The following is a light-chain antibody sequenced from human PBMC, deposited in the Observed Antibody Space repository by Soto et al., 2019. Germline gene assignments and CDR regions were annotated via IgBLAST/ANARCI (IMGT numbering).Light chain of an antibody. V-gene: IGKV1-9*01. CDR2: AAS. CDR3: QQLNSYTRT. Sequence: IQLTQSPSSLSASVGDRVTITCRASQGISSSLAWYQQTPGKAPKLLIYAASTLQSGVPARFRGSRSGTDFTFTNSSPQTEDFPTYYGQQLNSYTRTFGGGTKVEIK. J-gene: IGKJ4*01. CDR1: QGISSS.